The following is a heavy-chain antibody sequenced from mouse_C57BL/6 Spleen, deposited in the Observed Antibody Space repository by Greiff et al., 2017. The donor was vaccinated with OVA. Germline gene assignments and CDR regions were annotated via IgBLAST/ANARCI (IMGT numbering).Heavy chain of an antibody. Sequence: EVKLVESGPELVKPGDSVKISCKASGYSFTGYFMNWVMQSHGKSLEWIGRINPYNGDTFYNQKFKGKATLTVDKSSSTAHMELRSLTSEASAVYYCARSGLLPFDYWGQGTTLTVSS. D-gene: IGHD2-3*01. J-gene: IGHJ2*01. CDR1: GYSFTGYF. V-gene: IGHV1-20*01. CDR2: INPYNGDT. CDR3: ARSGLLPFDY.